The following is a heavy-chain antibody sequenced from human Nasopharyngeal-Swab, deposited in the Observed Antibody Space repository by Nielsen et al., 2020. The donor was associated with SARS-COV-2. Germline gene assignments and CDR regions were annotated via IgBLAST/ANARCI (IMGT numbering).Heavy chain of an antibody. V-gene: IGHV5-51*01. CDR1: GYSFTSYW. CDR3: ARRAQPSGMDV. Sequence: GGSLRLSCKASGYSFTSYWIGWVRQMPGKGLEWMGIIYPGDSDTRYSPSFQGQVTISADKSISTAYLQWSSLKASDTAMYYCARRAQPSGMDVWGQGTTVTVSS. CDR2: IYPGDSDT. J-gene: IGHJ6*02.